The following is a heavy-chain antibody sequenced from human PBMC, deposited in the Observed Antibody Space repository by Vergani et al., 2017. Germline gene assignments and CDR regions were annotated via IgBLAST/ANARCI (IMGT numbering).Heavy chain of an antibody. CDR2: IQFDGSNQ. CDR1: GFTLCNYH. J-gene: IGHJ4*02. Sequence: QVQLVESVGGVVQRGGSLRLSCATSGFTLCNYHMQWIRQGPGKGLEFVAFIQFDGSNQYYADSVKGRFTLSRDFSKNTLYLQMNSLRTDDTATYYCAKHFRGWGIDYWGQGTQVIVSS. D-gene: IGHD3-16*01. CDR3: AKHFRGWGIDY. V-gene: IGHV3-30*02.